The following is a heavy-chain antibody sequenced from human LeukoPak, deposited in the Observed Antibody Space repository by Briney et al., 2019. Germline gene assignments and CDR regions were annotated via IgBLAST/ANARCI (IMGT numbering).Heavy chain of an antibody. CDR1: GGSISSYY. Sequence: SETLSLTCTVSGGSISSYYWSWIRQPPGKGLEWIGYIYYSGSTNYNPSLKSRVTISVDTSKNQFSLKLSSVTAADTAVYYCARVPTKPTLRFLEWLSVWGKGTTVTVSS. CDR2: IYYSGST. J-gene: IGHJ6*04. CDR3: ARVPTKPTLRFLEWLSV. D-gene: IGHD3-3*01. V-gene: IGHV4-59*01.